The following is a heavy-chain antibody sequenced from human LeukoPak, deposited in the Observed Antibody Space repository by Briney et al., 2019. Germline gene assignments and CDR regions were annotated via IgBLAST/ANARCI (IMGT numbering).Heavy chain of an antibody. D-gene: IGHD3-10*01. V-gene: IGHV4-39*07. CDR2: IYYSGST. CDR3: ARGYGSGSRLDN. CDR1: GGSISSSSYY. Sequence: KASETLSLTCTVSGGSISSSSYYWGWIRQPPGKGLEWIGSIYYSGSTYYNPSLKSRVTISVDTSKNQFSLKLSSVTAADTAVYYCARGYGSGSRLDNWGQGTLVTVSS. J-gene: IGHJ4*02.